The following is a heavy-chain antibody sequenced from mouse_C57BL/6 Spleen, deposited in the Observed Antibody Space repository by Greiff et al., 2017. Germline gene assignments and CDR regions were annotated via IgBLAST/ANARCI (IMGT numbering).Heavy chain of an antibody. V-gene: IGHV6-3*01. CDR2: IRLKSDNYAT. J-gene: IGHJ1*03. CDR1: GFTFSNYW. CDR3: QIYDVYWYFDG. Sequence: EVQGVESGGGLVQPGGSMKLSCVASGFTFSNYWMNWVRQSPEKGLEWVAQIRLKSDNYATHYAESVKGRFTISRDDSKSSVYLQMNNLRAEDTGIYYCQIYDVYWYFDGWGTGTTVTVSS. D-gene: IGHD2-3*01.